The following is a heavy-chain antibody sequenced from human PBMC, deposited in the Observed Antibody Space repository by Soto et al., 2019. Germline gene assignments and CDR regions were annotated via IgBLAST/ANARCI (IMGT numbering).Heavy chain of an antibody. J-gene: IGHJ4*02. V-gene: IGHV1-3*01. D-gene: IGHD2-2*01. CDR1: GYTFTGYA. Sequence: ASVKVSCKASGYTFTGYAIHWVRQAPGQRHEWMGWINGSNGDTKYSQKFQGRVTITRDTSASTAYMELTSLGSEDTAVYHCARGYCSSTSCQYYFDFWGQGTLVTVSS. CDR3: ARGYCSSTSCQYYFDF. CDR2: INGSNGDT.